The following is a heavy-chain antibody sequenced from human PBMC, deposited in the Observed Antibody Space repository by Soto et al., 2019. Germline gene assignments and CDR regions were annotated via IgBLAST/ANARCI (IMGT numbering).Heavy chain of an antibody. Sequence: EVQLVESGEGLVKPGGSLRLSCAASGFTFSSYSMNWVRQAPGKGLEWVSSISSSSSYIYYADSVKGRFTISRDNAKNSLYLQMNSLRAEDTAVYYCARDPAYYDILTGYYTLGYFDYWGQGTLVTVSS. J-gene: IGHJ4*02. CDR1: GFTFSSYS. CDR3: ARDPAYYDILTGYYTLGYFDY. CDR2: ISSSSSYI. V-gene: IGHV3-21*01. D-gene: IGHD3-9*01.